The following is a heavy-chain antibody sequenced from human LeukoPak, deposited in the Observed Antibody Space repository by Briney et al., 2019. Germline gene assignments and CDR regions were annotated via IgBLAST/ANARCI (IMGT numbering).Heavy chain of an antibody. CDR3: AKEDGSGWLDAFDI. CDR1: GFTFNSYA. CDR2: ISAGGGTT. D-gene: IGHD6-19*01. V-gene: IGHV3-23*01. J-gene: IGHJ3*02. Sequence: GGSLRLSCAASGFTFNSYAMNWVRQAPGEGLEWVSAISAGGGTTYYADSVKGRFTISRDNSKNTLYLQMNSLRAEDTAVYYCAKEDGSGWLDAFDIWGQGTMVTVSS.